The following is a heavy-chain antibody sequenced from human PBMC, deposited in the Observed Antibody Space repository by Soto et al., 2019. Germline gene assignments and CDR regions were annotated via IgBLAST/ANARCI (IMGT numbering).Heavy chain of an antibody. Sequence: GGSLRLSCAASGFTFSSYAMSWVRQAPGKGLEWVSAISGSGGSTYYADSVKGRFTISRDNSKNTLYLQMNSLIAEDTAVYYCAKDGSRSVPGLPIDPYYDIFTGYAFDIWGQGTMVTVSS. CDR2: ISGSGGST. D-gene: IGHD3-9*01. V-gene: IGHV3-23*01. CDR1: GFTFSSYA. J-gene: IGHJ3*02. CDR3: AKDGSRSVPGLPIDPYYDIFTGYAFDI.